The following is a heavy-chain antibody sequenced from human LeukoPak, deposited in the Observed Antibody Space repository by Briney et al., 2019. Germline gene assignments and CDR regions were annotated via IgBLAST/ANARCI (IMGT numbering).Heavy chain of an antibody. D-gene: IGHD2-15*01. V-gene: IGHV3-23*01. CDR3: AKDSPCSGGSCYPYYFDY. J-gene: IGHJ4*02. CDR2: ISGSGGST. Sequence: GGSLRLSCAASGFTFSSYSMNWVRQAPGKGLEWVSAISGSGGSTYYADSVKGRFTISRDNSKNTLYLQMNSLRAEDTAVYYCAKDSPCSGGSCYPYYFDYWGQGTLVTVSS. CDR1: GFTFSSYS.